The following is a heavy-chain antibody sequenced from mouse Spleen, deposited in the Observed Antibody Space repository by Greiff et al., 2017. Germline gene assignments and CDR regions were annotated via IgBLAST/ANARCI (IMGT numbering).Heavy chain of an antibody. V-gene: IGHV5-9-3*01. Sequence: EVQLVESGGGLVKPGGSLKLSCAASGFTFSSYAMSWVRQTPEKRLEWVATISSGGSYTYYPDSVKVRFTISRDNAKNTLYLQMSSLRSEDTAMYYCARRDGYYYFDYWGQGTTLTVSS. D-gene: IGHD2-3*01. CDR2: ISSGGSYT. CDR1: GFTFSSYA. CDR3: ARRDGYYYFDY. J-gene: IGHJ2*01.